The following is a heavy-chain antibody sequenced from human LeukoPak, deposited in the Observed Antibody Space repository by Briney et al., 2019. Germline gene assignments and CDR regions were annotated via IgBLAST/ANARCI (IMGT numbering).Heavy chain of an antibody. J-gene: IGHJ4*02. CDR3: ARAFEYSSFSTLHYFDY. Sequence: GGSLRLSCAASGFTFSSYEMNWVRQAPGKGLEWVSYISSSSSTIYYADSVKGRFTISRDNAKNSLYLQMNSLRAEDTAVYYCARAFEYSSFSTLHYFDYWGQGTLVTVSS. V-gene: IGHV3-48*01. CDR2: ISSSSSTI. D-gene: IGHD6-6*01. CDR1: GFTFSSYE.